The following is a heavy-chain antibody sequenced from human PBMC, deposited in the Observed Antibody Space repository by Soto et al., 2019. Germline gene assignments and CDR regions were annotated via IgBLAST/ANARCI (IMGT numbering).Heavy chain of an antibody. CDR1: GGSINSGGYY. CDR2: IYYSGKT. D-gene: IGHD4-17*01. J-gene: IGHJ6*02. CDR3: ARDPSYGDYSCYGMDV. V-gene: IGHV4-31*03. Sequence: QVQLQESGPGLVKPSQTLSLTCTVSGGSINSGGYYWSWIRQHPGKGLEWIGSIYYSGKTYYSPSLKSRVTISVDTSKNHFSLRLSSLTAADTAVYYCARDPSYGDYSCYGMDVWGQGTTVTVSS.